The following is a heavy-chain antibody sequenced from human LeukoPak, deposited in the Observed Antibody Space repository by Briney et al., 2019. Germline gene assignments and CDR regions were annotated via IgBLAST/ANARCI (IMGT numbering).Heavy chain of an antibody. D-gene: IGHD3-3*01. CDR1: GGSIGNYY. CDR2: TSYSGNT. CDR3: ARGSGGTIFGVVIPQYYYYGMDV. Sequence: SETLSLTCIVSGGSIGNYYWNWIRQPPGKGLEWIGYTSYSGNTIYNPSLKSRVTISIDPFKNQLSLKVTSVTAADTAVYYCARGSGGTIFGVVIPQYYYYGMDVWGQGTTVTVSS. J-gene: IGHJ6*02. V-gene: IGHV4-59*01.